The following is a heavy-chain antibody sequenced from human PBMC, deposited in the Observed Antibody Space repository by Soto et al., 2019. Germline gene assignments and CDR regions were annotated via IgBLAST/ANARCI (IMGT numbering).Heavy chain of an antibody. D-gene: IGHD2-2*01. Sequence: GASVKVSCKASGGTFSSYAISWVRQAPGQGLEWMGGIIPIFGTANYAQKFQGRVTITADESTSTAYMELSSLRSEDTAVYYCASAGGSCSSTSCPGHYYYGMDVWGQGTTVTVSS. J-gene: IGHJ6*02. CDR3: ASAGGSCSSTSCPGHYYYGMDV. CDR2: IIPIFGTA. V-gene: IGHV1-69*13. CDR1: GGTFSSYA.